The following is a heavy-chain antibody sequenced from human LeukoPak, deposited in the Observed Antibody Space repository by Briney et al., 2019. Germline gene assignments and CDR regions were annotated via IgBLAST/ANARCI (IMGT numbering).Heavy chain of an antibody. CDR2: TYYRSTWYN. CDR1: GDSVSSNSVT. V-gene: IGHV6-1*01. Sequence: SQTLSLACAISGDSVSSNSVTWNWIRQSPSRGLEWLGRTYYRSTWYNDYAVSVRGRITVNPDTSKNQFSLHLNSVTPEDTAVYYCARRLTQYDCFDPWGQGILVTVSS. CDR3: ARRLTQYDCFDP. D-gene: IGHD2-2*01. J-gene: IGHJ5*02.